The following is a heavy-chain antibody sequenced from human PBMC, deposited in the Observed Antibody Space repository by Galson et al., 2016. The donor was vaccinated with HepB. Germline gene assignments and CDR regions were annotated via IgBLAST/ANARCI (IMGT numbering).Heavy chain of an antibody. CDR2: IWHDGSQK. D-gene: IGHD3-10*01. V-gene: IGHV3-33*01. J-gene: IGHJ4*02. Sequence: SLRLSCAASGFTFSDYGMHWVRQPPGKGLEWVASIWHDGSQKFYADSVKGRFTISRDNSKNTVHLQMNSLRAVETAVYYCARAASGSRADFDYWGQGIPVTVSS. CDR3: ARAASGSRADFDY. CDR1: GFTFSDYG.